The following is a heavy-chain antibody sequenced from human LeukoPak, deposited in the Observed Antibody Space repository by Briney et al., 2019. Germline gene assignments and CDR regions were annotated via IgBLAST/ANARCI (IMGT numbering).Heavy chain of an antibody. CDR1: GGSISSYY. J-gene: IGHJ4*02. CDR3: ARRTDSSGYYLDY. D-gene: IGHD3-22*01. V-gene: IGHV3-21*01. Sequence: ETLSLTCTVSGGSISSYYWSWIRQPPGKGLEWVSSISSVSSYIYYADSVKGRFTISRDNAKNSLYLQMNSLRAEDTAVYYCARRTDSSGYYLDYWGQGTLVTVSS. CDR2: ISSVSSYI.